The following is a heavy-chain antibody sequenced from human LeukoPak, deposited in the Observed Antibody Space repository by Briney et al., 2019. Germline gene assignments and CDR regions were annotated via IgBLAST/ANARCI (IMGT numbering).Heavy chain of an antibody. Sequence: GGSLILSCAASGFTFSSYAMSWVRQAPGKGLEWVSTISGNGGDTYYADSVKGRFTISRDNSKNTLYLQMNSLRAEDTAVYYCTDKYSYDYWGQGTLVTVSS. J-gene: IGHJ4*02. CDR3: TDKYSYDY. CDR2: ISGNGGDT. CDR1: GFTFSSYA. D-gene: IGHD5-18*01. V-gene: IGHV3-23*01.